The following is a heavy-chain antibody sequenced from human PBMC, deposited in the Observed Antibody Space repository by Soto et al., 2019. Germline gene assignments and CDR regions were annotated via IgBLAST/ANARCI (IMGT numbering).Heavy chain of an antibody. Sequence: GGSLRLSCAASGFTFSSYAMSWVRQAPGKGLEWVSAISGSGGSKYYADSVKGRFTISRDNSKKTLYLQMNSLRAEDTAVYYCAKDRNQKGITGTTGPKDSLIWGQGTMVTVSS. CDR1: GFTFSSYA. CDR3: AKDRNQKGITGTTGPKDSLI. D-gene: IGHD1-7*01. J-gene: IGHJ3*02. V-gene: IGHV3-23*01. CDR2: ISGSGGSK.